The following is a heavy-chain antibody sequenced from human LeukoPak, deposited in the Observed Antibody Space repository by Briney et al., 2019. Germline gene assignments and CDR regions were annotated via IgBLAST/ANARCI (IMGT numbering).Heavy chain of an antibody. CDR2: ISAYNGNT. V-gene: IGHV1-18*01. J-gene: IGHJ6*02. CDR1: GYTFTSYG. D-gene: IGHD3-10*01. Sequence: ASVTVSCKASGYTFTSYGISWVRQAPGQGLEWMGWISAYNGNTNYAQKLQGRVTMTTDTSTSTAYMELRSLRSDDTAVYYCARDPKMLQYRPSGSYYYGMDVWGQGTTVTVSS. CDR3: ARDPKMLQYRPSGSYYYGMDV.